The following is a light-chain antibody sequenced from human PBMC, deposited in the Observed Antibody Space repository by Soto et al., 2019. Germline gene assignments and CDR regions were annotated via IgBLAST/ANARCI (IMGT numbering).Light chain of an antibody. CDR3: QQNYSPMWA. Sequence: EIVMWQSPATLSVSPGERAILSCRASQSISINLAWYQQKPGQAPRLLIYAASNRATGVPARFSGSGSGTEFTLTISSLQPEDFATYYCQQNYSPMWAFGQGTMVDVK. CDR1: QSISIN. CDR2: AAS. V-gene: IGKV3-15*01. J-gene: IGKJ1*01.